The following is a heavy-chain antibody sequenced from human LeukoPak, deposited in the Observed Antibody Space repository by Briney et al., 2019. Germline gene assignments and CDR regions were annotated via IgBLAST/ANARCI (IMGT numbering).Heavy chain of an antibody. CDR1: GYTFTSYG. V-gene: IGHV1-18*01. CDR2: ISAYNGNT. J-gene: IGHJ5*02. Sequence: ASVKVSCKASGYTFTSYGISWVRQAPGQGLEWMGWISAYNGNTNYAQKLQGRVTMTTDTSTSTAYLELRSLRSDDTAVYYCARGKVMAPYNWSTPGAREPWSPSPQ. D-gene: IGHD3-16*01. CDR3: ARGKVMAPYNWSTP.